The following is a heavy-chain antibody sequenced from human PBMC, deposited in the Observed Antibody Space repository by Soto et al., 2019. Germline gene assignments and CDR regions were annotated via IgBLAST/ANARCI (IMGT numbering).Heavy chain of an antibody. CDR2: IWYDGSNK. CDR3: ARDSAQYYDILTGYYSSFDY. D-gene: IGHD3-9*01. CDR1: GFTFSSYG. J-gene: IGHJ4*02. V-gene: IGHV3-33*01. Sequence: PGGSLRLSCAASGFTFSSYGMHWVRQAPGKGLEWVAVIWYDGSNKYYADSVKGRFTISRDNSKNTLYLQMNSLRAEDTAVYYCARDSAQYYDILTGYYSSFDYWGQGTLVTVSS.